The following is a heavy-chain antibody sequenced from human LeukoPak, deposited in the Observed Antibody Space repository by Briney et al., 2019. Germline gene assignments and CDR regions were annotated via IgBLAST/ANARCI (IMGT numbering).Heavy chain of an antibody. CDR1: GFTFSSYA. V-gene: IGHV3-23*01. CDR2: ISGSGGST. CDR3: AKGHPVLRFLEWLPPY. Sequence: PGGSLRLSCAASGFTFSSYAMSWVRQAPGKGLEWVSAISGSGGSTYYADSVKGRFTISRDNSKNTLYLQMNSLRAEDTVVYYCAKGHPVLRFLEWLPPYWGQGTLVTVSS. J-gene: IGHJ4*02. D-gene: IGHD3-3*01.